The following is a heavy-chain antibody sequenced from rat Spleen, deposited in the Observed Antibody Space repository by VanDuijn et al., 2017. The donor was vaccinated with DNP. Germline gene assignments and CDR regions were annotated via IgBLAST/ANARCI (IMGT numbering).Heavy chain of an antibody. Sequence: EVQLVESGGGLVQPGRSMKLSCAALGFTFSNYGMAWVRQAPKKGLEWVTFISYDGGNTYYRDSVKGRCTISRDNAKSTLYLKMDSLRSEDTATYYCTTGLPGYPDAWGQGASVTVSS. CDR1: GFTFSNYG. D-gene: IGHD1-4*01. CDR3: TTGLPGYPDA. J-gene: IGHJ4*01. V-gene: IGHV5-20*01. CDR2: ISYDGGNT.